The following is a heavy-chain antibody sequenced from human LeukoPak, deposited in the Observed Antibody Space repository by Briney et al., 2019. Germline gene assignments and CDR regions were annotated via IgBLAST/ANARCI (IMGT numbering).Heavy chain of an antibody. CDR1: GFTFSISA. V-gene: IGHV3-23*01. CDR2: ISDRGGST. D-gene: IGHD3-9*01. CDR3: AKVSESNYDILTGYYTPYYFDY. J-gene: IGHJ4*02. Sequence: GGSLRLSCSASGFTFSISAMSWVRQAPGKGLEWVSGISDRGGSTFYADSVRGRFTISRDNSKNILYLQMNSLRADDTAVYYCAKVSESNYDILTGYYTPYYFDYWGQGTLVTVSS.